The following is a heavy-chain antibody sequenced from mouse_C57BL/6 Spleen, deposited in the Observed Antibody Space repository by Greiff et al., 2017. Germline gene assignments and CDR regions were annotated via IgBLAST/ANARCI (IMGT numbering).Heavy chain of an antibody. CDR3: ARGSWGDY. V-gene: IGHV1-82*01. D-gene: IGHD4-1*01. CDR2: IYPGDGDT. J-gene: IGHJ2*01. CDR1: GYAFSSSW. Sequence: QVQLQQSGPELVKPGASVKISCKASGYAFSSSWMNWVKQRPGKGLEWIGRIYPGDGDTNYNGKFKGKATLTADKSSSTGYMQLSSLTSEDSAVYFCARGSWGDYWGQGTTLTVSS.